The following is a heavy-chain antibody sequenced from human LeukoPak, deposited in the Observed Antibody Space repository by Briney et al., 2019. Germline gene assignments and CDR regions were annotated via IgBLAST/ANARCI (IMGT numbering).Heavy chain of an antibody. V-gene: IGHV3-23*01. J-gene: IGHJ5*02. CDR1: GFTFNKNA. D-gene: IGHD2-21*01. Sequence: GGSLRLSCAVSGFTFNKNAMSWVRQAPGKGLEWVSAISGRGATTYYADSVKGRFTISRDNSKNTLYLQLNSLRAEDTAVYYCVKDRSTVVNNWFDPWGQGTLVTVSS. CDR2: ISGRGATT. CDR3: VKDRSTVVNNWFDP.